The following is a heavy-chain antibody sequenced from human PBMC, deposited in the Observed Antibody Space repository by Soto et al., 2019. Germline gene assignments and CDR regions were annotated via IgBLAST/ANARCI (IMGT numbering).Heavy chain of an antibody. D-gene: IGHD2-2*02. CDR2: IIPILGTA. J-gene: IGHJ6*02. V-gene: IGHV1-69*13. CDR3: AIKGVVPAAIGWNYYYGIDV. Sequence: GASVKVSCKASGDTFSSYAISWVRQAPGQGLEWMGGIIPILGTANYAQKFQGRVTITADESTSTAYMELSSLRSEDTAVYYCAIKGVVPAAIGWNYYYGIDVWGQGTTVTVSS. CDR1: GDTFSSYA.